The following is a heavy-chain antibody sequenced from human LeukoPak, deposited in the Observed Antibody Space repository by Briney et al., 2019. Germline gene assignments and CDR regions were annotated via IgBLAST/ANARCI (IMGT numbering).Heavy chain of an antibody. CDR3: ARDKDSSGWYNLDY. CDR2: IYHSGST. J-gene: IGHJ4*02. CDR1: GGSISSSNW. V-gene: IGHV4-4*02. Sequence: TSETLSLTCTVSGGSISSSNWWSWVRQPPGKGLEWIGEIYHSGSTNYNPSLKSRVTISVDKSKNQFSLKLSSVTAADTAVYYCARDKDSSGWYNLDYWGQGTLVTVSS. D-gene: IGHD6-19*01.